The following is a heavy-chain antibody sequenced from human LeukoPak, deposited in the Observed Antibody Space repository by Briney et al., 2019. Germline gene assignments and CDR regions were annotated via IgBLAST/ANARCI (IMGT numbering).Heavy chain of an antibody. CDR1: GYTFTSYG. CDR3: AVMITFGGVRH. CDR2: MNPNSGNT. J-gene: IGHJ4*02. Sequence: GASVKVSCKASGYTFTSYGISWVRQAPGQGLEWMGWMNPNSGNTGYAQKFQGRVTMTRNTSISTAYMELSSLRSEDTAVYYCAVMITFGGVRHWGQGTLVTVSS. D-gene: IGHD3-16*01. V-gene: IGHV1-8*02.